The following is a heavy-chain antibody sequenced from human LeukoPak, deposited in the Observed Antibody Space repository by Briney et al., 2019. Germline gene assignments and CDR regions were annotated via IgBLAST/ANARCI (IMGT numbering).Heavy chain of an antibody. D-gene: IGHD3-3*01. CDR2: ISSNGGST. V-gene: IGHV3-64*01. Sequence: GGSLRLSCADSGFTFSSYAMHWVRQAPGKGLEYVSAISSNGGSTYYANSVKGRFTISRDNSKNTLYLQMGSLRAEDMAVYYCARARGYDFWSGFWAWGQGTLVTVSS. CDR1: GFTFSSYA. J-gene: IGHJ4*02. CDR3: ARARGYDFWSGFWA.